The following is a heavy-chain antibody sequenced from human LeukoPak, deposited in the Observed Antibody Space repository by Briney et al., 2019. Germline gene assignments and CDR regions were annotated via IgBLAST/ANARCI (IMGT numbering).Heavy chain of an antibody. D-gene: IGHD2-2*01. CDR1: GFTFSSYG. CDR2: IRYDGSNK. Sequence: PGGSLRLSCAASGFTFSSYGMHWVRQAPGKGLEWVAFIRYDGSNKYYADSVKGRFTISRDNSKNTLYLQMNSLRAEDTAVYYCAKEVCSGTSCPYYYYYYYMDVWGKGTTVTVSS. V-gene: IGHV3-30*02. CDR3: AKEVCSGTSCPYYYYYYYMDV. J-gene: IGHJ6*03.